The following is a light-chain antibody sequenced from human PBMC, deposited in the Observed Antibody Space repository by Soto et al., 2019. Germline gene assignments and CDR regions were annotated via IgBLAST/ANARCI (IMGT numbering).Light chain of an antibody. CDR3: QQLNISPIT. J-gene: IGKJ5*01. Sequence: DIQLTQSPSFLSASVGDRVTITCRASQGISSDLAWYQQKPGKAPNLLIYGASNLQTGVTSRFSGSGSGTEFTLTSSSLQPEDFATYYCQQLNISPITFGQGTRLEIK. V-gene: IGKV1-9*01. CDR2: GAS. CDR1: QGISSD.